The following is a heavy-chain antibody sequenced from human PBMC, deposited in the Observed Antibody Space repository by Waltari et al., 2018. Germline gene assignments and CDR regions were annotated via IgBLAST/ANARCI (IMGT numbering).Heavy chain of an antibody. V-gene: IGHV1-8*01. CDR1: GYAFNTYA. CDR2: MNPNSENR. J-gene: IGHJ2*01. CDR3: ARDASYPHWFYDL. Sequence: QEQLVQSGAAVREPGASVKVSCMASGYAFNTYAINWVRQAPGRRLEWMGWMNPNSENRGYAQQFQGRLIMTSNSAIGTAYMELTSLTSDDTAVYYCARDASYPHWFYDLWGRGTLVTVSS.